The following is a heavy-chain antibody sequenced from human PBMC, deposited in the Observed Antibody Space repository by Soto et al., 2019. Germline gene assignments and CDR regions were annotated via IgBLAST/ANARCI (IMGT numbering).Heavy chain of an antibody. CDR2: ISSSSDYI. CDR3: ARVVYYDRRGFGP. CDR1: GFTFSNYN. V-gene: IGHV3-21*01. D-gene: IGHD3-22*01. J-gene: IGHJ3*01. Sequence: LRLSCAASGFTFSNYNMNWVRQAQGQGLEWVSSISSSSDYIYYADSVKGRFTISRDNAKNSLYLQMNSLRAEDTAVYYCARVVYYDRRGFGPWGQGTMVTVSS.